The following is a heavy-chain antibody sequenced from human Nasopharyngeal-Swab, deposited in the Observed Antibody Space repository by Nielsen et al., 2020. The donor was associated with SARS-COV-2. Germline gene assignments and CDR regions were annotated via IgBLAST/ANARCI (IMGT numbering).Heavy chain of an antibody. V-gene: IGHV3-30-3*01. CDR1: GFTFSSYA. Sequence: GGSLRLSCAASGFTFSSYAMHWVRKAPGKGLEWVAVISYDGSNKYYADSVTGRFTISRDNSKNTLYLQMNSLRAEDTAVYYCARGRTGNYYYGMDVWGQGTTVTVSS. D-gene: IGHD1/OR15-1a*01. CDR3: ARGRTGNYYYGMDV. CDR2: ISYDGSNK. J-gene: IGHJ6*02.